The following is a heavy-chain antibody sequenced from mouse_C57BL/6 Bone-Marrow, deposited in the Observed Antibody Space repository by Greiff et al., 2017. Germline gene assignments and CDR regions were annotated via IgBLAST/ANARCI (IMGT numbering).Heavy chain of an antibody. D-gene: IGHD1-1*01. CDR2: IAPEDGET. CDR1: GFNIKDSY. J-gene: IGHJ2*01. Sequence: VQLQQSGAELVKPGASVKLSCTASGFNIKDSYMHWVKQRTEQGLEWIGRIAPEDGETKYAPKFQGKATITADPSSTTAYLQLSSLTSEATAVYYCARSLYYYVSSHCYWGQGTTLTVSS. CDR3: ARSLYYYVSSHCY. V-gene: IGHV14-2*01.